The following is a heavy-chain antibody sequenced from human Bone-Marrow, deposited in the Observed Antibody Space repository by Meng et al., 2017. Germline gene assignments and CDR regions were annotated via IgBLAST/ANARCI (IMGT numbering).Heavy chain of an antibody. Sequence: QLQLQESGSGLVKPSQTLSLTCAVPGGSISSGGYSWSWIRQPPGKGLEWIGYIYHSGSTYYNPSLKSRVTISVDRSKNQFSLKLSSVTAADTAVYYCARIPTQWLIHRDFDYWGQGTLVTVSS. D-gene: IGHD6-19*01. V-gene: IGHV4-30-2*01. CDR2: IYHSGST. CDR3: ARIPTQWLIHRDFDY. J-gene: IGHJ4*02. CDR1: GGSISSGGYS.